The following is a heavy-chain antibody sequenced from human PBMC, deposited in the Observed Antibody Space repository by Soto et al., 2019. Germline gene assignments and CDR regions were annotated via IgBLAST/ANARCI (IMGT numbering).Heavy chain of an antibody. V-gene: IGHV5-51*01. D-gene: IGHD5-12*01. CDR1: GYSFTNYW. Sequence: GESLKISCKGSGYSFTNYWIAWVRQRPGKGLEWRGIIYPGDSDTRYSPSFQGQVTISADKSISTAYLQWSSLKASDTAIYYCPTSGVATMFDYWGQGTLVTVSP. CDR2: IYPGDSDT. J-gene: IGHJ4*02. CDR3: PTSGVATMFDY.